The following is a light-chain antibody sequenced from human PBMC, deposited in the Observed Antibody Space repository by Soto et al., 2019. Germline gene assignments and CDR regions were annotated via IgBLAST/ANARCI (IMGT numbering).Light chain of an antibody. CDR1: QSVINNY. V-gene: IGKV3-20*01. CDR2: GAY. J-gene: IGKJ1*01. Sequence: VLTQSPGILYLSPGERATLSCRASQSVINNYLAWYQQKPGQAPKLLISGAYSRASGTPDRFSGSGSGTDFTLTINRLEPEDFAVYYCQQYGTSPRTFGQGTKVEIK. CDR3: QQYGTSPRT.